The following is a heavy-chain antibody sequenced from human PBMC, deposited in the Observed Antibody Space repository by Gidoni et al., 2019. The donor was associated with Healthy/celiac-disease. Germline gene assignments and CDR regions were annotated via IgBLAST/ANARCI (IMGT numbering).Heavy chain of an antibody. J-gene: IGHJ4*02. D-gene: IGHD6-19*01. CDR2: IYHSGST. Sequence: QVQLQESGPGLVKPSETLSLTCAVSGYSISSGYYWGWIRQPPGKGLEWIGSIYHSGSTYYNPSLKSRVTISVDTSKNQFSLKLSSVTAADTAVYYCARDRVAVAGGFIDYWGQGTLVTVSS. V-gene: IGHV4-38-2*02. CDR1: GYSISSGYY. CDR3: ARDRVAVAGGFIDY.